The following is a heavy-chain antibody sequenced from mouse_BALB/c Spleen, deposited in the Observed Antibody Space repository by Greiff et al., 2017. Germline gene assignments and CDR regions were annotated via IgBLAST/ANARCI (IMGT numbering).Heavy chain of an antibody. Sequence: VQLQQSGTVLARPGASVKMSCKASGYTFTSYRMHWVKQRPGQGLEWIGAIYPGNSDTSYNQKFKGKAKLTAVTSTSTAYMELSSLTNEDSAVYYCTRTYYYGSSNYWGQGTTLTVSS. CDR3: TRTYYYGSSNY. CDR1: GYTFTSYR. D-gene: IGHD1-1*01. CDR2: IYPGNSDT. V-gene: IGHV1-5*01. J-gene: IGHJ2*01.